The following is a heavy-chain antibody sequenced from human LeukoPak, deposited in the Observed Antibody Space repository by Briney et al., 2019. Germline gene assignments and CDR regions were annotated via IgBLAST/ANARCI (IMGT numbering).Heavy chain of an antibody. V-gene: IGHV3-30*03. CDR1: GFTFDTYG. CDR3: ARGYRSSSPTPTDP. Sequence: PGGSLRLSCVASGFTFDTYGLHWVRQAPGKGLQWVAVISDDGGDKSYADSVKGRFTISRDNSKNTLYLQMNSLRAEDTAVYYCARGYRSSSPTPTDPWGQGTLVTVSS. J-gene: IGHJ5*02. D-gene: IGHD2-2*01. CDR2: ISDDGGDK.